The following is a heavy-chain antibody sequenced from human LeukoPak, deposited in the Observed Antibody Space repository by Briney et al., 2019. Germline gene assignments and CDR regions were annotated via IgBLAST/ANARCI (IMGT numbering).Heavy chain of an antibody. V-gene: IGHV4-39*07. CDR3: AREDGDYSNYYGMDV. D-gene: IGHD4-11*01. J-gene: IGHJ6*02. CDR1: GGSISSSSYY. Sequence: SETLSLTCTVSGGSISSSSYYWGWIRQPPGKGLEWIGSIYYSGSTYYNPSLKSRVTISVDTSKNQFSLKLSSVTAADTAVYYCAREDGDYSNYYGMDVWGQGTTVTVSS. CDR2: IYYSGST.